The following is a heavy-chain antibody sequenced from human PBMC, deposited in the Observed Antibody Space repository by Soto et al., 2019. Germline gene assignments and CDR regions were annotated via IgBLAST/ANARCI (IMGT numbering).Heavy chain of an antibody. Sequence: GASVKVSCKASGYTFTSYAMHWVRQAPGQRLEWMGWINAGNGNTKYSQKFQGRVTITRDTSASTAYMELSSLRSEDTAVYYCAGLEGYYYGSGSYPPHFDYWGQGTLVTVSS. CDR2: INAGNGNT. CDR3: AGLEGYYYGSGSYPPHFDY. CDR1: GYTFTSYA. J-gene: IGHJ4*02. D-gene: IGHD3-10*01. V-gene: IGHV1-3*01.